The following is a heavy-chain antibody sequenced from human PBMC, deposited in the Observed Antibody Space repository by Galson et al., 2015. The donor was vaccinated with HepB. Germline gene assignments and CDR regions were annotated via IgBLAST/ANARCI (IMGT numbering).Heavy chain of an antibody. CDR2: ISYDGSNK. V-gene: IGHV3-30*18. D-gene: IGHD2-2*01. J-gene: IGHJ4*02. CDR3: AKGAYIVVVPAAIVDY. Sequence: SLRLSCAASGFTFSSYGMHWVRQAPGKGLEWVAVISYDGSNKYYADSVKGRFTISRDNSKNTLYLQMNSLRAEDTAVYYCAKGAYIVVVPAAIVDYWGQGTLVTVSS. CDR1: GFTFSSYG.